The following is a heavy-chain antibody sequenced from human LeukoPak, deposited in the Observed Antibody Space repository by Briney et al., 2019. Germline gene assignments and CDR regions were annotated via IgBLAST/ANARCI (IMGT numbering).Heavy chain of an antibody. CDR1: GFSFSNFS. CDR3: ARAYYDFWSGCSNYYYYGMDV. V-gene: IGHV3-30-3*01. Sequence: GRSLRLSCAASGFSFSNFSMHWVRQAPGKGLEWVAVISYDGSNKYYADSVKGRFTISRDNSKNTLYLQMNSLRAEDTAVYYCARAYYDFWSGCSNYYYYGMDVWGQGTTVTVSS. D-gene: IGHD3-3*01. CDR2: ISYDGSNK. J-gene: IGHJ6*02.